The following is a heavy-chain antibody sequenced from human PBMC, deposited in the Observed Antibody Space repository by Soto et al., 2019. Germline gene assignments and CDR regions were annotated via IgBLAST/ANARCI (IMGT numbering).Heavy chain of an antibody. V-gene: IGHV5-51*01. D-gene: IGHD6-13*01. CDR2: IYPGDSDT. CDR3: ARLGAAVGTGYGMAV. J-gene: IGHJ6*02. Sequence: PGESLKIACKGPGYSFTSYWIGGLRQMPGKGLEWMGIIYPGDSDTRYSPSFQGQVTISADKSISTAYLQWSSLKASDTAMYYCARLGAAVGTGYGMAVWGQGTTVTVS. CDR1: GYSFTSYW.